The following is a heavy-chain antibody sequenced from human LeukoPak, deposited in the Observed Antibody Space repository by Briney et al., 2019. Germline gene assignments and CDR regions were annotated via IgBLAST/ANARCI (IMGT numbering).Heavy chain of an antibody. CDR2: INHSGST. V-gene: IGHV4-34*01. D-gene: IGHD3-22*01. CDR3: ARGAPFYYDSSGYYHY. CDR1: GGSFSGYY. J-gene: IGHJ4*02. Sequence: SETLSLTCAVYGGSFSGYYWSWIRQPPGKGLEWIGEINHSGSTNYNPSLKSRVTISVDTSKNQFSLKLSSVTAADTAVYYCARGAPFYYDSSGYYHYWGQGTLVTVSS.